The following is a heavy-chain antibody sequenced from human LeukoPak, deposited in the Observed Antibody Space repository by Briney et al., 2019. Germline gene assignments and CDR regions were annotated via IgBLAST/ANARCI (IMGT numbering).Heavy chain of an antibody. Sequence: GGSLRLSCAVSGFTFSSYAMSWVRQAPGKGLEWVSAISGSGGSTYYADSVKGRFTISRDNSKNTLYLQMNSLRAEDTAVYYCAKNSGYSSSWYSLDYWGQGTLVTVSS. CDR3: AKNSGYSSSWYSLDY. CDR1: GFTFSSYA. J-gene: IGHJ4*02. D-gene: IGHD6-13*01. V-gene: IGHV3-23*01. CDR2: ISGSGGST.